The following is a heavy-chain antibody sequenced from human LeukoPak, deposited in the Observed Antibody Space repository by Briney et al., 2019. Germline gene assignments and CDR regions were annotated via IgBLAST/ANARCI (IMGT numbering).Heavy chain of an antibody. CDR1: GFTFSNYA. V-gene: IGHV3-23*01. D-gene: IGHD1-1*01. J-gene: IGHJ6*02. CDR2: ISGGGSST. CDR3: AKDMGRGAGTRGYYGMDV. Sequence: GGSLRLSCAASGFTFSNYAMSWVRQAPGKGLEWVSAISGGGSSTYYADSVKGRFIISRDNSKNTLYLQMNSLRAEDTALYYCAKDMGRGAGTRGYYGMDVWGQGTTVTVSS.